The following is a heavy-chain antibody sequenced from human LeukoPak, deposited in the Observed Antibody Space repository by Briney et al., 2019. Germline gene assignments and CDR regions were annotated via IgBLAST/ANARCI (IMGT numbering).Heavy chain of an antibody. Sequence: GGSLRLSCAASGFTFSSYAMSWVRQAPGKGLEWVSAISGSGGSTYYADSVKGRFTISRDNSKNTVYLQMNSLRVEDTAVCPFARGWSSFDYWGQGTLLTFSS. CDR1: GFTFSSYA. CDR2: ISGSGGST. D-gene: IGHD6-19*01. J-gene: IGHJ4*02. V-gene: IGHV3-23*01. CDR3: ARGWSSFDY.